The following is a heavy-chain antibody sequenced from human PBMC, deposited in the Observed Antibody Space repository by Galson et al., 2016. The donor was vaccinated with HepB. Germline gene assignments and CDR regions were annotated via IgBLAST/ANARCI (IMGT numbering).Heavy chain of an antibody. J-gene: IGHJ6*02. CDR2: IKEDGSEI. D-gene: IGHD6-25*01. CDR3: ARDRQRHYYFYGMDV. Sequence: SLRLSCAASGFTFTDYWMSWVRQAPGKGLEWVANIKEDGSEITYVDSVRGRFTISRDNAKHSLFLQMNRLRVEDTAVYYCARDRQRHYYFYGMDVWGHGTTVTVS. CDR1: GFTFTDYW. V-gene: IGHV3-7*01.